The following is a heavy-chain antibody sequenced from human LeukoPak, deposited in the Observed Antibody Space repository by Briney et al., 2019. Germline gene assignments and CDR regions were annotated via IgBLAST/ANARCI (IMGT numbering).Heavy chain of an antibody. CDR3: AKDPGVYSSSPSRFDP. CDR2: IRYDGSNK. CDR1: GFTFSSYG. Sequence: GGSLRLSXAASGFTFSSYGMHWVRQAPGKGLEWVAFIRYDGSNKYYADSVKGRFTISRDNSKNTLYLQMNSLRAEDTAVYYCAKDPGVYSSSPSRFDPWGQGTLVTVSS. J-gene: IGHJ5*02. D-gene: IGHD6-6*01. V-gene: IGHV3-30*02.